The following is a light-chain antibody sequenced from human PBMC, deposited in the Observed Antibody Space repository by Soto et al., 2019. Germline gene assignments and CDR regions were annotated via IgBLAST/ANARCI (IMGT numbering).Light chain of an antibody. V-gene: IGKV3-20*01. CDR2: GGS. CDR3: HPYISSRT. Sequence: ENGLTLSPGALSLSTGERATLSCRASQSVSSNLAWYQQKPGQAPRLLIYGGSSRATGIPVRFSGSGSETDFTLTITRLEPDDFPMYYCHPYISSRTFGQGAKLDIK. CDR1: QSVSSN. J-gene: IGKJ1*01.